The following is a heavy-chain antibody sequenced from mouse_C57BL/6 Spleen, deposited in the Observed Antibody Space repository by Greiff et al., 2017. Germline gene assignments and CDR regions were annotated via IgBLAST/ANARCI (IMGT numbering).Heavy chain of an antibody. D-gene: IGHD3-1*01. J-gene: IGHJ3*01. CDR3: ARDGGYGAY. CDR1: GFTFSSYA. CDR2: ISDGGSYT. V-gene: IGHV5-4*01. Sequence: EVKVVESGGGLVKPGGSLKLSCAASGFTFSSYAMYWVRQTPEKRLEWVATISDGGSYTYYPDNVKGRFTISRYNAKNNLYLQMGHLNSGDTSVYYCARDGGYGAYWGQGTLVTVSA.